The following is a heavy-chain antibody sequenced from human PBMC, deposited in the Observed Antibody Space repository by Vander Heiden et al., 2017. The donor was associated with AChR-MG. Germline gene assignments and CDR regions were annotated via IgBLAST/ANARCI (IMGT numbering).Heavy chain of an antibody. V-gene: IGHV1-18*01. CDR3: ATSGSINTWFDP. Sequence: QVQLVQSGAEVKRPGASVKVSCKTPGFTFTTYGFSWVRQAPGQGLQWMGWISAYNGNTNEAQDRQGRVTMTTDTSTRTVFLELGSLTPDDTAVYYWATSGSINTWFDPWGQGTLVTVSS. CDR1: GFTFTTYG. CDR2: ISAYNGNT. J-gene: IGHJ5*02. D-gene: IGHD3-3*01.